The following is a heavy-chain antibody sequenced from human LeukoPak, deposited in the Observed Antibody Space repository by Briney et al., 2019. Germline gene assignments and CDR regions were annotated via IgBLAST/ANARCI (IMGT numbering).Heavy chain of an antibody. CDR1: GYTFTSYD. CDR3: ARERDSSGSPGWGHDAFDI. V-gene: IGHV1-69*13. D-gene: IGHD6-19*01. J-gene: IGHJ3*02. Sequence: GASVKVSCKASGYTFTSYDINWVRQAPGQGLEWMGGIIPIFGTANYAQKFQGRVTITADESTSTAYMELSSLRSEDTAVYYCARERDSSGSPGWGHDAFDIWGQGTMVTVSS. CDR2: IIPIFGTA.